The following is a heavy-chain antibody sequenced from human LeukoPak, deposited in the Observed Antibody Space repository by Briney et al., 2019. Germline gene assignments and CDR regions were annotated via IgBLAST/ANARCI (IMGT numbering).Heavy chain of an antibody. Sequence: ASVKVSCKASGYTFTGYYMHWVRQAPGQGLEWMGWINPNSGGTNYAQKFQGRVTMTRDTSLSTAYMELSRPRSDDTAVYYCARGAVAATFFDYWGQGTLVTVSS. CDR2: INPNSGGT. J-gene: IGHJ4*02. CDR3: ARGAVAATFFDY. CDR1: GYTFTGYY. V-gene: IGHV1-2*02. D-gene: IGHD6-19*01.